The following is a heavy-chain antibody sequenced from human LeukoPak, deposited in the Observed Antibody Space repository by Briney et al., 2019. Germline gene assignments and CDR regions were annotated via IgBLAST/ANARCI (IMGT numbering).Heavy chain of an antibody. Sequence: SETLSLTCTVSDGSLSSYFVSWIRQPPGKGLEWIGYISYSGSTSYNPSLKSRVTISADTSKNQFSLKLSSVTSADTAVYYCARPSSSDWRFDGFDNWGQGTMVTVSS. V-gene: IGHV4-59*08. D-gene: IGHD3-22*01. J-gene: IGHJ3*02. CDR3: ARPSSSDWRFDGFDN. CDR1: DGSLSSYF. CDR2: ISYSGST.